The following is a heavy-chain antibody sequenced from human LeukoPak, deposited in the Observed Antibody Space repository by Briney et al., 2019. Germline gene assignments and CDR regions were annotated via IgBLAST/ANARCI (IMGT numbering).Heavy chain of an antibody. CDR2: ISSSSSYI. CDR3: AKDLGFYDILTGSDY. CDR1: GFTFSSYS. J-gene: IGHJ4*02. Sequence: GGSLRLSCAASGFTFSSYSMNWVRQAPGKGLEWVSSISSSSSYIYYADSVKGRFTISRDNAKNSLYLQMNSLRAEDTAVYYCAKDLGFYDILTGSDYWGQGTLVTVSS. D-gene: IGHD3-9*01. V-gene: IGHV3-21*01.